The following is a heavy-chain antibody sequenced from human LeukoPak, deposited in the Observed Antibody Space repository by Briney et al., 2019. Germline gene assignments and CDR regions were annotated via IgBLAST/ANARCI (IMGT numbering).Heavy chain of an antibody. V-gene: IGHV4-59*11. J-gene: IGHJ4*02. CDR3: ARGGYSYGSLVVFDY. D-gene: IGHD5-18*01. Sequence: SETLSLTCSVSGASISSHYWSWIRQPPGKGLEWIGYIHYSGSTNCNPSLKSRVTISVDTSKNQFSLRLSSVTAADTAVYYCARGGYSYGSLVVFDYWGQGTLVTVSS. CDR2: IHYSGST. CDR1: GASISSHY.